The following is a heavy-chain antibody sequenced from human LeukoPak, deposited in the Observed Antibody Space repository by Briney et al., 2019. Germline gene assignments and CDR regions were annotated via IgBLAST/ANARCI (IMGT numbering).Heavy chain of an antibody. Sequence: SVKVSCKASRGTFISYAISWVRQAPGQGLEWMGGIIPIFGTANYAQKFQGRVTITADESTSTAYMELSSLRSEDTAVYYCASGPEYYYDSYWGQGTLGTVSS. D-gene: IGHD3-22*01. J-gene: IGHJ4*02. V-gene: IGHV1-69*13. CDR1: RGTFISYA. CDR3: ASGPEYYYDSY. CDR2: IIPIFGTA.